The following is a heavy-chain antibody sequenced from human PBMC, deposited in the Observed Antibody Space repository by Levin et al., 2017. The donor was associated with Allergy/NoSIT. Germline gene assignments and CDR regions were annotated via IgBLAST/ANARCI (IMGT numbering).Heavy chain of an antibody. V-gene: IGHV4-39*01. CDR3: AAQRMNYYGAGSSQPIKINWFDP. D-gene: IGHD3-10*01. Sequence: SETLSLTCTVSGGSISSSNYYWGWIRQPPGKGLEWIGSLYYSGNTYYNPSLKSRVTMSVDTSKNQFSLKLSSVTAADTAVYYCAAQRMNYYGAGSSQPIKINWFDPWGQGTLVTVSS. CDR1: GGSISSSNYY. J-gene: IGHJ5*02. CDR2: LYYSGNT.